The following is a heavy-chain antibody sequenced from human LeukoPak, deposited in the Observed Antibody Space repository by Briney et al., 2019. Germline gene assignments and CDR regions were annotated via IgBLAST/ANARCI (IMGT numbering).Heavy chain of an antibody. CDR1: GYTFTGYS. V-gene: IGHV1-2*02. Sequence: ASVKVSCKASGYTFTGYSMHWVRQAPGQGLEWMGWINPNSGATNYAQKFQGRVTMTRDTSISTAYMELSRLRSDDTAVYYCATSGSYRIIDYWGQGTQVTVSS. CDR3: ATSGSYRIIDY. D-gene: IGHD1-26*01. CDR2: INPNSGAT. J-gene: IGHJ4*02.